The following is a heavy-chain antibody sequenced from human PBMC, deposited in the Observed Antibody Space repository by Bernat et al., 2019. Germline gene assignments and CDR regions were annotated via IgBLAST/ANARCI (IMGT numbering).Heavy chain of an antibody. D-gene: IGHD6-6*01. CDR3: ARGHVPFDP. CDR1: GFTFSSYA. Sequence: QVQLVESGGGVVQPGRSLRLSCAASGFTFSSYAMHWVRQAPGKGLEWVAVISYDGSNKYYADSVKGRFTISRDNAKSSLFLQMDSLRDDDTAVYYCARGHVPFDPWGQGTVVTVSS. CDR2: ISYDGSNK. V-gene: IGHV3-30-3*01. J-gene: IGHJ5*02.